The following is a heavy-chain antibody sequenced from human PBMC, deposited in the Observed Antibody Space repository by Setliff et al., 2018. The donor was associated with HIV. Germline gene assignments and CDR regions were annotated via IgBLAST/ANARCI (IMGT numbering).Heavy chain of an antibody. J-gene: IGHJ4*01. V-gene: IGHV3-23*01. CDR1: GFTFNTYA. Sequence: GESLKISCAASGFTFNTYAMSWVRQAPGKGLEWVSVISGSGDRTFYADSVKGRFTISRDNSKNTLYLQINGLRVEDTAIYYCAKDGISGGAYPTYYFDYWGHGTLVTVSS. CDR3: AKDGISGGAYPTYYFDY. CDR2: ISGSGDRT. D-gene: IGHD2-15*01.